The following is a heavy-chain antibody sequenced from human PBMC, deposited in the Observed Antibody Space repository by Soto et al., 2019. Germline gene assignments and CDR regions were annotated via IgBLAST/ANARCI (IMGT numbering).Heavy chain of an antibody. D-gene: IGHD2-15*01. Sequence: GGSLRLSCASSAFKFSDYYMSWVRQAPGKGLEWVSYISGSGDVIYYADSVKGRFTISRDNDKKSVHLQMDTLRAEDTALYYCARAPDSGAGSCCRHFDLWRHGTRVTVPS. CDR2: ISGSGDVI. CDR1: AFKFSDYY. J-gene: IGHJ4*01. V-gene: IGHV3-11*01. CDR3: ARAPDSGAGSCCRHFDL.